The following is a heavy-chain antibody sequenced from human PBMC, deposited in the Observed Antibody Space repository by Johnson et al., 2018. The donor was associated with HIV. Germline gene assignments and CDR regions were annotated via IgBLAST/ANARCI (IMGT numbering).Heavy chain of an antibody. CDR1: GFSISNYA. V-gene: IGHV3-30*04. Sequence: VPLVESGGGVVQPGRSLRLACVTSGFSISNYAMHWVRQAPGKGLEWVAVISNDGSFQYYTDSVKGRFTISRDNSKNTLYLQMNSLRAEDTAVYYCALTDYGDYPQRVPDAFDIWGQGTMVTVSS. J-gene: IGHJ3*02. CDR3: ALTDYGDYPQRVPDAFDI. CDR2: ISNDGSFQ. D-gene: IGHD4-17*01.